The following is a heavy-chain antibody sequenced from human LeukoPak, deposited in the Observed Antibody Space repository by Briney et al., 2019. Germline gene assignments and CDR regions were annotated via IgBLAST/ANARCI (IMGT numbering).Heavy chain of an antibody. V-gene: IGHV3-11*01. CDR1: GFTFSDYY. CDR3: ARDPMSGYRRGWFDP. Sequence: SGGSLRLSCAASGFTFSDYYMSWIRQAPGKGLEWVSYISSSGSTIYYADSVKGRFTISRDNAKNSLYLQMNSLRAEDTAVYYCARDPMSGYRRGWFDPWGQGTLVTVSS. J-gene: IGHJ5*02. CDR2: ISSSGSTI. D-gene: IGHD3-3*01.